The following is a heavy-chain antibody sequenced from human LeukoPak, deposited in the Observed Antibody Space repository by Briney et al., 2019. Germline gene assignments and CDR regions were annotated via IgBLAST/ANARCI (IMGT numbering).Heavy chain of an antibody. CDR2: INSRSTYL. V-gene: IGHV3-21*01. CDR1: GFTLSLYG. Sequence: GGSLRLSCAASGFTLSLYGMDWVRLAPGNGLEWVSSINSRSTYLYYADSVKGRFTISRDNAKNALYLQMDSLRAEDTAVYYCARERDCGSTGCVAYHFDLWGQGTLVTVSP. D-gene: IGHD2-2*01. CDR3: ARERDCGSTGCVAYHFDL. J-gene: IGHJ4*02.